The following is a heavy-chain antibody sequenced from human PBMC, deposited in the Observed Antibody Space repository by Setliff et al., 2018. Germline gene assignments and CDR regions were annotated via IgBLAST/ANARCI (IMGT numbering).Heavy chain of an antibody. D-gene: IGHD3-10*01. CDR2: ISAYNGNT. CDR1: GYTFTSYG. V-gene: IGHV1-18*01. CDR3: ARDVGPPDEAIWFGAYMDV. Sequence: ASVKVSCKASGYTFTSYGISWVRQAPGQGLEWMGWISAYNGNTNYAQKLQGRVTMTTDTSTSIAYMELRSLRSDDTAVYYCARDVGPPDEAIWFGAYMDVWGQGTTVTVSS. J-gene: IGHJ6*02.